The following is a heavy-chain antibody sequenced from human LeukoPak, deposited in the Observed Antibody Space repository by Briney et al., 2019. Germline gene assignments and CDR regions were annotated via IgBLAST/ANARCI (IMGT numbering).Heavy chain of an antibody. V-gene: IGHV3-30*04. J-gene: IGHJ4*02. Sequence: GGSLRLSCAASGFTFSSYAMHWVRQAPGKGLEWVAVISYDGSNKYYADSVKGRFTISRDNSKNTLYLQMNSLRAEDTAVYYCAKDFAYYYDSSGYTAHGYWGQGTLVTVSS. D-gene: IGHD3-22*01. CDR2: ISYDGSNK. CDR1: GFTFSSYA. CDR3: AKDFAYYYDSSGYTAHGY.